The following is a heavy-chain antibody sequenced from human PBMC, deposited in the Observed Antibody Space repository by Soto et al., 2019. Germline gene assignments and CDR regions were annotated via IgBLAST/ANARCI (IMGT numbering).Heavy chain of an antibody. V-gene: IGHV3-64*01. CDR1: GFTFSSYA. CDR2: ISSNGGST. Sequence: GGSLRLSCAASGFTFSSYAMHWVRQAPGKGLEYVSAISSNGGSTYYANSVKGRFTISRDNSKNTLYLQMNSLRAEDTAVYYCARDKSAHWRSSSSADYWGQGNLVTVSS. D-gene: IGHD6-6*01. CDR3: ARDKSAHWRSSSSADY. J-gene: IGHJ4*02.